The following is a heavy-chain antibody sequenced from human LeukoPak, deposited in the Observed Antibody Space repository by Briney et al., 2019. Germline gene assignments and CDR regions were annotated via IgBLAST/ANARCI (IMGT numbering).Heavy chain of an antibody. D-gene: IGHD3-22*01. Sequence: GGSLRLSCAASGFTFSSYSMNWVRQAPGKGLEWVSSISSSSYIYYADSVKGRSTISRDNAKNSLYLQMNSLRAEDTAVYYCARDLEITMIVVVPDAFDIWGQGTMVTVSS. V-gene: IGHV3-21*01. CDR2: ISSSSYI. J-gene: IGHJ3*02. CDR3: ARDLEITMIVVVPDAFDI. CDR1: GFTFSSYS.